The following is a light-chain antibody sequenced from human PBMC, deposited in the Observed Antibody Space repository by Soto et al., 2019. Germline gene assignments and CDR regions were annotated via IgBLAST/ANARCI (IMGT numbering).Light chain of an antibody. Sequence: DVVLTQSPLSLPVTPGEPASISCRSSQSLLYSNGYIYLDRYVQKPGQSPQLLIFLGSNRAYGVPDRFSGSVSGTAFTLSISRVEADDVGVYYCMRSRQLPRTFGGGTKVEIK. J-gene: IGKJ4*01. CDR3: MRSRQLPRT. V-gene: IGKV2-28*01. CDR2: LGS. CDR1: QSLLYSNGYIY.